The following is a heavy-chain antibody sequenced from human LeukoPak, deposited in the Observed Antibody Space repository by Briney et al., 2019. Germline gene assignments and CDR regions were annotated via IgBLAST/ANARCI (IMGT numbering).Heavy chain of an antibody. Sequence: GGSLRLSCAASGFTFSTYGMHWVRQAPGKGLEWVAVISYDGSDKYYADSVKGRFTISRGNSKNTLYLQMNSLRAEDTAVFYCAKDLVAYGEYDHYYYGMDVWGQGTTVTVSS. CDR1: GFTFSTYG. V-gene: IGHV3-30*18. CDR2: ISYDGSDK. D-gene: IGHD4-17*01. CDR3: AKDLVAYGEYDHYYYGMDV. J-gene: IGHJ6*02.